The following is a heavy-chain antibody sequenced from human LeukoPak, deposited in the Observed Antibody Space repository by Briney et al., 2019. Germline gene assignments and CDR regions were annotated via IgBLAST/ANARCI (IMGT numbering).Heavy chain of an antibody. D-gene: IGHD5-24*01. J-gene: IGHJ4*02. V-gene: IGHV4-59*08. CDR1: GGSIGIYY. CDR2: ILYSGTT. CDR3: ARHNKVEPTFDY. Sequence: SETLSLTCTVSGGSIGIYYWSWIRQPPGKGLEWMGYILYSGTTNYNPSLQSRVTISVDTSKSQFSLKLSSVTAADTAVYYCARHNKVEPTFDYWGQGTLVTVSS.